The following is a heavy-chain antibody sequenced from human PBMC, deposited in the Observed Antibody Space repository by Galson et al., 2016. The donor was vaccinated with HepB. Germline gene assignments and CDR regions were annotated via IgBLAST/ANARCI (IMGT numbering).Heavy chain of an antibody. CDR3: ARNSWSGYLALYYFDY. J-gene: IGHJ4*02. Sequence: ETLSLTCSVSGGSISPFYWSWIRQPPGKGLEWIGYISYSGVTNYNPSLKSRVTISVDTSKNQFSLKLSSVTAADTAVYYCARNSWSGYLALYYFDYWGQGTLVTVSS. CDR2: ISYSGVT. CDR1: GGSISPFY. D-gene: IGHD3-3*01. V-gene: IGHV4-59*01.